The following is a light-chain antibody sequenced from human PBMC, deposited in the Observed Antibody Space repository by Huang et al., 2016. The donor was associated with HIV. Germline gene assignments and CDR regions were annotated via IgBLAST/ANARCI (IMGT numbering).Light chain of an antibody. V-gene: IGKV1D-13*01. CDR1: QDIRTS. Sequence: AVQLTQVPPSLSASVGDRVTITCRASQDIRTSLAWYQHKPGKAPKLLLSAAFNLQSGISTRFRGDSAGTYFTLIISSLQPEDAATYYCQQLHDYPITFGRGTRLDIK. CDR3: QQLHDYPIT. CDR2: AAF. J-gene: IGKJ5*01.